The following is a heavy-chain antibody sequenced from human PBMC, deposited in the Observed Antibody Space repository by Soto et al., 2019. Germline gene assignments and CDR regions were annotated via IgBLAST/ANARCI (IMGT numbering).Heavy chain of an antibody. CDR1: GFTFSSYS. Sequence: EVQLVESGGGLVTPGGSLRLSCAASGFTFSSYSMNWVRQAPGKGLEWVSSISSSTSYIYYADSVQGRFTISRDNAKNSLYLQMNSLRAEDTAVYYCARDRRDGYNFDYWGQGTLVTVSS. CDR2: ISSSTSYI. J-gene: IGHJ4*02. D-gene: IGHD5-12*01. CDR3: ARDRRDGYNFDY. V-gene: IGHV3-21*01.